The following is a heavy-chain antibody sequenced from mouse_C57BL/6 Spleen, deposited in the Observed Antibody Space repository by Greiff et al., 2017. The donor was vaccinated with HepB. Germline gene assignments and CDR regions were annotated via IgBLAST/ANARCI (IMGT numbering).Heavy chain of an antibody. CDR1: GFTFSDYY. CDR3: ARGGNGYYAWFAY. V-gene: IGHV5-16*01. D-gene: IGHD2-3*01. CDR2: INYDGSST. J-gene: IGHJ3*01. Sequence: VQLKESEGGLVQPGSSMKLSCTASGFTFSDYYMAWVRQVPEKGLEWVANINYDGSSTYYLDSLKSRFIISRDNAKNILYLQMSSLKSEDTATYYCARGGNGYYAWFAYWGQGTLVTVSA.